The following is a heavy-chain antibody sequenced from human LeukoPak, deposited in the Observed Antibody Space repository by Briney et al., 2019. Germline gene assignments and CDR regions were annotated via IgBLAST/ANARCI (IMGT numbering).Heavy chain of an antibody. CDR1: GGSISSSNW. CDR2: IYHSGST. D-gene: IGHD5-18*01. V-gene: IGHV4-4*02. Sequence: PSGTLSLTCAVSGGSISSSNWWSWVRQPPGKGLEWIGEIYHSGSTNHNPSLKSRVTISVDKSKNQFSLKLSSVTAADTAVYYCAHIMDTAMVTLPDDAFDIWGQGTMVTVSS. CDR3: AHIMDTAMVTLPDDAFDI. J-gene: IGHJ3*02.